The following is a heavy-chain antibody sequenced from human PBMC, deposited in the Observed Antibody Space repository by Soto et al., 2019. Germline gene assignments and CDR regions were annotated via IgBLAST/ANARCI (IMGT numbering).Heavy chain of an antibody. CDR3: ARRRYCGYDCYHKHYYGMDV. D-gene: IGHD2-21*02. CDR1: GDTFSSYT. CDR2: SIPVLGTT. J-gene: IGHJ6*02. V-gene: IGHV1-69*08. Sequence: QVQLVQSGAELMKPGSSVKVSCRASGDTFSSYTVNWVRQAPGRGLELMGRSIPVLGTTDYAQKFKGRVTITADKSSNIVYMELSSLRSEDTAVYYCARRRYCGYDCYHKHYYGMDVWGQGTTVTVAS.